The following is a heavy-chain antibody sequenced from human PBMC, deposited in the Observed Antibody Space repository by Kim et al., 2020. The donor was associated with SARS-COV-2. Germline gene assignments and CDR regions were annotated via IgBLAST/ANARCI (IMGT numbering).Heavy chain of an antibody. Sequence: SETLSLTCTVSGGSISSGGYYWSWIRQHPGKGPEWIGYIYYSGSTYYNPSLKSRVTISVDTSKNQFSLKLSSVTAADTAVYYCARVVLKNWFDPWGQGTLVTVSS. D-gene: IGHD3-9*01. V-gene: IGHV4-31*03. CDR2: IYYSGST. CDR1: GGSISSGGYY. CDR3: ARVVLKNWFDP. J-gene: IGHJ5*02.